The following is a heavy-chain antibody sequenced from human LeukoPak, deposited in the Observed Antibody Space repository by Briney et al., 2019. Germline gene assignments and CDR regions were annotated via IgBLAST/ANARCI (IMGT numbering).Heavy chain of an antibody. CDR2: IIPMFGIA. J-gene: IGHJ4*02. D-gene: IGHD6-19*01. V-gene: IGHV1-69*13. Sequence: GASVKVSCKASGGTFSRYAISWVRQAPGQGLEWMGGIIPMFGIANYAQKFQGRVTITADESTSTAYMELSSLRSKDTAVYYCARDRPYTGGWRGFDYWGQGTLVTVSS. CDR3: ARDRPYTGGWRGFDY. CDR1: GGTFSRYA.